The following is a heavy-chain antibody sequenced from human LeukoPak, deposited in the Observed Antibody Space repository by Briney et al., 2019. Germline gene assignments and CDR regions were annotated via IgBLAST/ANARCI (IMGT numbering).Heavy chain of an antibody. CDR2: INPHSGKT. Sequence: ASVKVSCKTSGYPFRNYDINWVRQATGQGLEWMGWINPHSGKTGYAQKFQGRVTMTTDTSANTAYMDLSSLRSKDTAVYYCARLSSHYGDYKVDPWGQGTLVTVSS. D-gene: IGHD4-17*01. V-gene: IGHV1-8*01. J-gene: IGHJ5*02. CDR1: GYPFRNYD. CDR3: ARLSSHYGDYKVDP.